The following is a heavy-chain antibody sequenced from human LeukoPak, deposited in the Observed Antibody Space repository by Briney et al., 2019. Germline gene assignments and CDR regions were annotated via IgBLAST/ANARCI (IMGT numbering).Heavy chain of an antibody. Sequence: GGSLRLSCAVSGFTFTDYWMNWVRQAPGKGLEWVASIRQDGGEKSYVDSVKGRFTISRDNTKSSLYLQINSLRAEDTALYYCAKDYGDYGSYYYYYMDVWGKGTTVTVSS. CDR3: AKDYGDYGSYYYYYMDV. CDR2: IRQDGGEK. CDR1: GFTFTDYW. J-gene: IGHJ6*03. V-gene: IGHV3-7*03. D-gene: IGHD4-17*01.